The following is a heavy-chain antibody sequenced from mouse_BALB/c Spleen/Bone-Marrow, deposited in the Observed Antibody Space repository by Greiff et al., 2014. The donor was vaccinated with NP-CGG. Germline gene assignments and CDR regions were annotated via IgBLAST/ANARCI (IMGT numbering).Heavy chain of an antibody. Sequence: EVHLVESGGGLVQPGGSRKLSCAASGFTFSSFGMHWVRQAPERGLEWVAYISSGTSTIYYADTVKGRFTISRDNPKNTLFLQMTSLRSEDTAIHYCARDDGYYIGNAMDYWGQGTSVTVSS. CDR3: ARDDGYYIGNAMDY. CDR2: ISSGTSTI. V-gene: IGHV5-17*02. CDR1: GFTFSSFG. J-gene: IGHJ4*01. D-gene: IGHD2-3*01.